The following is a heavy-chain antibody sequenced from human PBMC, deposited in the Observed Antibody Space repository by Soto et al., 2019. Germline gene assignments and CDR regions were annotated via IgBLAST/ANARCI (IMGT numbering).Heavy chain of an antibody. Sequence: GGSLRLSCAASGFTFSSYDMNWVRQAPGKGLEWVAGISYDESKKYYTDSGKGRFTISRDNSKNTLFLQMSSLRAEDTAAYYCARGVPKYYYYGMDVWGQGTTVTVSS. CDR3: ARGVPKYYYYGMDV. CDR2: ISYDESKK. J-gene: IGHJ6*02. D-gene: IGHD3-10*01. V-gene: IGHV3-30-3*01. CDR1: GFTFSSYD.